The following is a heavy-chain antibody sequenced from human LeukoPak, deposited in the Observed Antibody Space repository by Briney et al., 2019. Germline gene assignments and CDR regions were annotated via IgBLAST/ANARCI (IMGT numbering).Heavy chain of an antibody. D-gene: IGHD3-22*01. CDR1: GFTFSTYG. CDR3: ARDTGYYYDTKLDY. J-gene: IGHJ4*02. Sequence: GGSLRLSCAASGFTFSTYGMHWVRQAPGKGLEWVAVIWYDGSNKYYADSVKGRFTISRDNAKNSLYLQMNSLRAEDTAVYYCARDTGYYYDTKLDYWGQGTLVTVSS. V-gene: IGHV3-33*01. CDR2: IWYDGSNK.